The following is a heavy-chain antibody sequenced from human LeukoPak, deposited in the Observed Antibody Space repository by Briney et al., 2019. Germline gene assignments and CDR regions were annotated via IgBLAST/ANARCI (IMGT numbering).Heavy chain of an antibody. J-gene: IGHJ2*01. D-gene: IGHD2-15*01. Sequence: PSETLSLTCTVSGGSISSSSYYWGWIRQPPGEGLEWIGSIYYSGSTYYNPSLKSRVTISVDTSKNQFSLKLSSVTAADTAVYYCARPLMSHCSGGSCYPYWYFDLWGRGTLVTVSS. CDR1: GGSISSSSYY. CDR2: IYYSGST. V-gene: IGHV4-39*01. CDR3: ARPLMSHCSGGSCYPYWYFDL.